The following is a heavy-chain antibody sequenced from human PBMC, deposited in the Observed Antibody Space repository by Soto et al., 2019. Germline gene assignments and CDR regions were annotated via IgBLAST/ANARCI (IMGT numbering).Heavy chain of an antibody. CDR3: ARSLTEGYCTITGCYTRPLYGMDV. Sequence: ASVKVSCKASGYTFSGYYIHWLRQAPGQGLEWMGWINPNSGGTNYAQKFQGRVTVTRGTPTSTAYMELSRLTSDDTAVYYCARSLTEGYCTITGCYTRPLYGMDVWGQGTKVTLSS. J-gene: IGHJ6*02. V-gene: IGHV1-2*02. D-gene: IGHD2-2*02. CDR1: GYTFSGYY. CDR2: INPNSGGT.